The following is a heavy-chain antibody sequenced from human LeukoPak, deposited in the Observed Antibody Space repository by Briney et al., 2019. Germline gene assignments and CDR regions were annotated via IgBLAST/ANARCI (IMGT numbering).Heavy chain of an antibody. J-gene: IGHJ5*02. V-gene: IGHV1-3*01. CDR3: ARGSDYDFWSGYYSNWFDP. Sequence: GASVKVSCKASQYTFIDYAVHWVRQAPGQRLEWMGWIDAGNGKTKYSQSFQGRVTIIRDTSATTAYMELSSLTSEDTAVYYCARGSDYDFWSGYYSNWFDPWGQGTLVTVSS. CDR2: IDAGNGKT. CDR1: QYTFIDYA. D-gene: IGHD3-3*01.